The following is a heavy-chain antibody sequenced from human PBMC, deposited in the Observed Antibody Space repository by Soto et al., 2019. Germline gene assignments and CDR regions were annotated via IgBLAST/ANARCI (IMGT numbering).Heavy chain of an antibody. CDR3: ARDQAWGTPPYNWFDP. D-gene: IGHD3-16*01. J-gene: IGHJ5*02. V-gene: IGHV4-31*03. Sequence: SETLSLTCTVSGGSISSGGYYWSWIRQHPGKGLEWIGYIYYSGSTYYNPSLKSRVTISVDTSKNQFSLKLSSVTAADTAVYYCARDQAWGTPPYNWFDPWGQGTLVTLSS. CDR2: IYYSGST. CDR1: GGSISSGGYY.